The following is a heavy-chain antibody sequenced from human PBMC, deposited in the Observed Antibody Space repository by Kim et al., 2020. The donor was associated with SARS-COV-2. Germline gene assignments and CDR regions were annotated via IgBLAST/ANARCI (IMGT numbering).Heavy chain of an antibody. CDR1: GFTFSSYN. J-gene: IGHJ6*02. Sequence: GGSLRLSCAASGFTFSSYNMNWVRQAPGKGLEWVSSISSSSNYIYYADSMKGRFTISRDNAKNSLYLQMNSLRAEDTAVYYCARDTGISWLYYYYYGMDVWGQGTTVTVSS. D-gene: IGHD6-13*01. CDR2: ISSSSNYI. V-gene: IGHV3-21*04. CDR3: ARDTGISWLYYYYYGMDV.